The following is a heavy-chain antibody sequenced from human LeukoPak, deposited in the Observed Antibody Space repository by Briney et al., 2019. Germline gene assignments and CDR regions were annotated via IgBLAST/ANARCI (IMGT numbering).Heavy chain of an antibody. CDR3: GGRYYYGSGSYYNE. CDR2: IYYSGST. Sequence: SETLSLTCTVSGGSISSYYWSWIRQPPGKGLEWIGYIYYSGSTNYNPSLKSRVTISVDTSKNQFSLKLSSVTAADTAVYYCGGRYYYGSGSYYNEWGQGNPGHRLL. CDR1: GGSISSYY. D-gene: IGHD3-10*01. J-gene: IGHJ4*01. V-gene: IGHV4-59*01.